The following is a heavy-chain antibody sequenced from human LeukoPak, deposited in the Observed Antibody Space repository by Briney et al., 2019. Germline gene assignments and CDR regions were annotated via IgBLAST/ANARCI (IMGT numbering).Heavy chain of an antibody. V-gene: IGHV3-53*01. CDR3: ARGIAPYYGMDV. J-gene: IGHJ6*02. CDR2: IYSGGST. Sequence: PGGSLRLSCSASGFTFKSYAMHWVRQAPGKGLEWVSVIYSGGSTYYADSVKGRFTISRDNSKNALYLQMNSLRAEDTAVYYCARGIAPYYGMDVWGQGTTVTVSS. CDR1: GFTFKSYA. D-gene: IGHD6-13*01.